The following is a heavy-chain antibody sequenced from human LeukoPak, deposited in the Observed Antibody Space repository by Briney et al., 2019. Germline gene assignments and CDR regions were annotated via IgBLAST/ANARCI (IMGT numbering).Heavy chain of an antibody. V-gene: IGHV1-46*01. CDR3: ARDKAVAGTIDP. D-gene: IGHD6-19*01. CDR2: INPSGGST. CDR1: GYTFTSYY. Sequence: ASVKVSCKASGYTFTSYYMHWVRQAPGQGLEWMGIINPSGGSTSYAQKFQGRVTMTRDMSTSTVYMELGSLRSEDTAVYYCARDKAVAGTIDPWGQGTLVTVSS. J-gene: IGHJ5*02.